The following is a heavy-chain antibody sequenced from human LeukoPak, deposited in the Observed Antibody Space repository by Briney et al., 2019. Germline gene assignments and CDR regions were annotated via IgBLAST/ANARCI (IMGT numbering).Heavy chain of an antibody. Sequence: PGGSLRLSCAASGFTFSYFGMHWVRQAPGKGLEWVSYISGSGTTIYYSGSVKGRFTISRDNAKNSLYLQMNSLRAEDTGVYHCARVGREGSNYYYYMDVWGKGTTVTVSS. J-gene: IGHJ6*03. CDR3: ARVGREGSNYYYYMDV. D-gene: IGHD2-2*01. V-gene: IGHV3-48*04. CDR1: GFTFSYFG. CDR2: ISGSGTTI.